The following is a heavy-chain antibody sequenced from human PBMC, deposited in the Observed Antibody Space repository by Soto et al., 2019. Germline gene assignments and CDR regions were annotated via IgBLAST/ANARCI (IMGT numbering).Heavy chain of an antibody. Sequence: QVQLVESGGGVVQPGRSLRLSCAASGFIFSNYAIHWVRQAPGRGPEWVAVISDDGARKYYKDSMRGRFAISRDNSQSTLFLEIYSLTAEDTAVYYCAREMGRFRGGNNWVDPWGQGTLVTVS. J-gene: IGHJ5*02. CDR2: ISDDGARK. V-gene: IGHV3-30*09. CDR1: GFIFSNYA. D-gene: IGHD1-26*01. CDR3: AREMGRFRGGNNWVDP.